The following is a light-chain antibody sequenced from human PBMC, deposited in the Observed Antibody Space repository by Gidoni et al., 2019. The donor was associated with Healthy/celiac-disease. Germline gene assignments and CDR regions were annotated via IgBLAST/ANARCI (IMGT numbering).Light chain of an antibody. CDR2: WAS. CDR3: QQYYSTPRT. V-gene: IGKV4-1*01. Sequence: DIVMTPSPASLAVSLGERATINCKSSQSVLYSSNNKNYLAWYQQKPGQPPKLLIYWASTRESGVPDRFSGSGSGTDFTLTISSLQAEDVAVYYCQQYYSTPRTFXXXTKLEIK. J-gene: IGKJ2*02. CDR1: QSVLYSSNNKNY.